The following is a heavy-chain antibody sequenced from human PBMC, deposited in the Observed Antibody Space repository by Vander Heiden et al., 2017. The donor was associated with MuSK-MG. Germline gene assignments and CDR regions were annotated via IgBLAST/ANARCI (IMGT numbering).Heavy chain of an antibody. D-gene: IGHD6-19*01. J-gene: IGHJ4*02. CDR3: AKEDSSGWYFYDY. Sequence: EVQLVESGGGLVQPGRSLRLSCAASGFTFDDYAMHWDRQAPGKGLEWVSGISWNSGSIGYADSVKGRFTISRDNAKNSLYLQMNSLRAEDTAFYYCAKEDSSGWYFYDYWGQGTLVTVSS. CDR2: ISWNSGSI. CDR1: GFTFDDYA. V-gene: IGHV3-9*01.